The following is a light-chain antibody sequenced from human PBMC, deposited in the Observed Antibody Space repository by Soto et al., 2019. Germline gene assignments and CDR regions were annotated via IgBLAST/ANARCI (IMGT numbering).Light chain of an antibody. Sequence: EIVLTQSPGTLSLSPGERATLSCRASQSVSSNYLAWYQQKPGQAPRLLIYGASSRANGIPDRFSGSGSGTDFTLTISRLEPEDFAVYYCQQYGRSPPWTFGQGTKVEFK. CDR3: QQYGRSPPWT. V-gene: IGKV3-20*01. CDR2: GAS. J-gene: IGKJ1*01. CDR1: QSVSSNY.